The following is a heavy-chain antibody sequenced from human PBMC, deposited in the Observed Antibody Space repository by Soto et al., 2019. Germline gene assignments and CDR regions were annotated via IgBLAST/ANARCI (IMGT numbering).Heavy chain of an antibody. J-gene: IGHJ5*02. V-gene: IGHV4-4*07. Sequence: SETLSLTCTVSGGSISSYYWSWIRQPAGKGLEWIGRIYTSGSTNYNPSLKSRVTMSVDTSKNQFSLKLSSVTAADTAVYYCAREAVAVAGPVWFDPWGQGTLVTVSS. CDR1: GGSISSYY. CDR3: AREAVAVAGPVWFDP. CDR2: IYTSGST. D-gene: IGHD6-19*01.